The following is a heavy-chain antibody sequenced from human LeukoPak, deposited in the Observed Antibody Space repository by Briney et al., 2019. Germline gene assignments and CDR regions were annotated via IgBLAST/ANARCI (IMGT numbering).Heavy chain of an antibody. V-gene: IGHV1-8*03. CDR2: MNPNSGNT. CDR1: GYTFTSSD. D-gene: IGHD6-13*01. J-gene: IGHJ3*02. CDR3: ARVRAYSSSFDAFDI. Sequence: ASVKVSCKASGYTFTSSDINWVRQATGQGLEWMGWMNPNSGNTGYAQKFQGRVTITRNTSISTAYMELSSLRSEDTAVYYCARVRAYSSSFDAFDIWGQGTMVTVSS.